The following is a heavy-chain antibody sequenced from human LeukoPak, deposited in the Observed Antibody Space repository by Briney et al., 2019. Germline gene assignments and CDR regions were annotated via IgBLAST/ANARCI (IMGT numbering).Heavy chain of an antibody. J-gene: IGHJ4*02. V-gene: IGHV1-46*01. CDR1: GYTFTNYY. CDR3: ARSVEDLHPLDY. CDR2: ITPSGGIT. D-gene: IGHD3-10*01. Sequence: ASVKVSCKASGYTFTNYYLHWVRQAPGQGLEWMGIITPSGGITSSAQKFQGRVTMTRDTSTSTVYMELSSLRSEDTAVYYCARSVEDLHPLDYWGQGTLVTVSS.